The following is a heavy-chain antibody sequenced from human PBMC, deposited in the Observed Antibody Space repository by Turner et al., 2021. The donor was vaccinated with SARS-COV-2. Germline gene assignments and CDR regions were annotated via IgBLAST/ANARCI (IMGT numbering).Heavy chain of an antibody. J-gene: IGHJ3*02. CDR3: ARWDNYYDSSGYYPDAFDI. V-gene: IGHV3-21*01. CDR1: GFTFSSYS. D-gene: IGHD3-22*01. CDR2: ISSSSSYI. Sequence: EVQLVESGGGLVKPGGSLRLSCAASGFTFSSYSMNWVRQAAGKGLEWVSSISSSSSYIYYADSVKGRFTISRDNAKNSLYLQMNSLRAEDTAVYYCARWDNYYDSSGYYPDAFDIWGQGTMVTVSS.